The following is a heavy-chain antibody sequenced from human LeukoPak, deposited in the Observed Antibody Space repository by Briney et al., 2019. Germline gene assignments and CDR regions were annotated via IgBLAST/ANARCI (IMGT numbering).Heavy chain of an antibody. CDR3: ARGGVAYCGGDCSPIWFDP. CDR2: MNPNSGNT. J-gene: IGHJ5*02. D-gene: IGHD2-21*01. V-gene: IGHV1-8*03. CDR1: GYTFTSHD. Sequence: ASVKVSCKASGYTFTSHDINWVRQAPGQGLEWMGWMNPNSGNTGYAQKFQGRVTITRNTSISTAYMELSSLRSEDTAVYYCARGGVAYCGGDCSPIWFDPWGQGTLVTVSS.